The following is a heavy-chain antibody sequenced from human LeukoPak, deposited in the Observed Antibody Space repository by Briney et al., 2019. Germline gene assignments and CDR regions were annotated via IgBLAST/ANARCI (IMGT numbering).Heavy chain of an antibody. Sequence: PSETPSLTCAVYGGSFSGYYWSWIRQPPGRGLEWIGEINHSGSTNYNPSLKSRVTISVDTSKNQFSLKLSSVTAADTAVYYCAGKTGTFDYWGQGTLVTVSS. CDR1: GGSFSGYY. D-gene: IGHD1-1*01. CDR3: AGKTGTFDY. V-gene: IGHV4-34*01. J-gene: IGHJ4*02. CDR2: INHSGST.